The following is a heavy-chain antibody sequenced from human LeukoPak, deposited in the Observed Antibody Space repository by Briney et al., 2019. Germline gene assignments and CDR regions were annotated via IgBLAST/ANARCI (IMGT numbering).Heavy chain of an antibody. Sequence: PSETLSLTCAVSGVSISSSNWWSRVRQPPGKGLEWIGEIFHSGSTNYNPSLNSRVTISVDKSKNQFSLKLNSVTAADTPVYYCARGGNKWELDNWFDPWGQGTLVTVSS. V-gene: IGHV4-4*02. CDR3: ARGGNKWELDNWFDP. CDR2: IFHSGST. J-gene: IGHJ5*02. CDR1: GVSISSSNW. D-gene: IGHD1-26*01.